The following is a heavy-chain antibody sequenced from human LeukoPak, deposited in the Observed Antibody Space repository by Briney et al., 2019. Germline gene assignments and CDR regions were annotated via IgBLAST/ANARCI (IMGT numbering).Heavy chain of an antibody. Sequence: SETLFLTCTVSGGSISSSSYYWGWIRQPPGKGLEWIGSIYYSGSTYYNPSLKSRVTISVDTSKNQFSLKLSSVTAADTAVYYCARSLRWRGLPPDYWGQGTLVTVSS. CDR1: GGSISSSSYY. CDR2: IYYSGST. V-gene: IGHV4-39*01. J-gene: IGHJ4*02. D-gene: IGHD4-23*01. CDR3: ARSLRWRGLPPDY.